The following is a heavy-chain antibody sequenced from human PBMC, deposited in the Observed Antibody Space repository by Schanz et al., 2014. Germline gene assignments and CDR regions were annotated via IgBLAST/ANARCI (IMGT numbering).Heavy chain of an antibody. Sequence: EVQLLESGGGLVQPGGSLRLSCLASGFAFSSYGMNWVRQAPGKGLEWVSYISSASSTINYADSVEGRFTISRDNAKRSLFLQMNSLRVEDTAVYFCVSQTGSPNYWGQGTLVTVSS. CDR2: ISSASSTI. J-gene: IGHJ4*02. CDR1: GFAFSSYG. CDR3: VSQTGSPNY. D-gene: IGHD6-13*01. V-gene: IGHV3-48*04.